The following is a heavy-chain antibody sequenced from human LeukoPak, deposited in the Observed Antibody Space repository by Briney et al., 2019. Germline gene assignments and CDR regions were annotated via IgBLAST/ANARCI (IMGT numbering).Heavy chain of an antibody. D-gene: IGHD6-19*01. Sequence: WVKVSCKASGGTFSSYAISWVRQAPGQGLEWMGGTIPIFGTANYAQKFQGRVTITADESTSTAYMELSSLRSEDTAVYYCARVKQWLVPSDAFDIWGQGTMVTVSS. CDR1: GGTFSSYA. CDR3: ARVKQWLVPSDAFDI. J-gene: IGHJ3*02. CDR2: TIPIFGTA. V-gene: IGHV1-69*01.